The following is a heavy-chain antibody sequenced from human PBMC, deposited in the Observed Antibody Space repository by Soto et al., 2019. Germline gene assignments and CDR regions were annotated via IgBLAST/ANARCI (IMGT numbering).Heavy chain of an antibody. V-gene: IGHV3-30-3*01. D-gene: IGHD5-18*01. Sequence: QVQLVESGGGVVQPGRSLRLSCAASGFTFSSYAMHWVRQAPGKGLEWVAVISYDGSNKYYADSVKGRFTISRDNSKNTLYRQMNSLRAEDTAVYYCAIDGYSYGQYYFDYWGQGTLDTVSS. CDR3: AIDGYSYGQYYFDY. CDR2: ISYDGSNK. CDR1: GFTFSSYA. J-gene: IGHJ4*02.